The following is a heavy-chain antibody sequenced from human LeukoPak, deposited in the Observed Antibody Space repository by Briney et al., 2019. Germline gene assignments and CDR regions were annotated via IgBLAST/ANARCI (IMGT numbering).Heavy chain of an antibody. J-gene: IGHJ4*02. CDR3: AREWLSQESFDY. CDR1: GGSITSGDYY. Sequence: SQTLSLTCTVSGGSITSGDYYWSWIRQPPGKGLEWIGYIYYSGRTYYNPSLKSRVTISVDTSKNQFSLKLSYVTAADTAVYYCAREWLSQESFDYWGQGTLVTVSS. D-gene: IGHD3-22*01. CDR2: IYYSGRT. V-gene: IGHV4-30-4*01.